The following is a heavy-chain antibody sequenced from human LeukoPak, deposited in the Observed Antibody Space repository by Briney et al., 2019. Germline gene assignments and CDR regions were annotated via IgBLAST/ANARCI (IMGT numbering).Heavy chain of an antibody. CDR1: GFTFSSYS. J-gene: IGHJ4*02. V-gene: IGHV3-48*02. CDR3: ASGYSSSHYRYYFDY. D-gene: IGHD6-13*01. CDR2: ITSSSSTI. Sequence: GGSLRLSCAASGFTFSSYSMNWVRQAPGKGLEWVSYITSSSSTIYYADSVKGRFTIYRDNAKNSLYLQMISLRDEDTAVDYCASGYSSSHYRYYFDYWGQGTLVTVSS.